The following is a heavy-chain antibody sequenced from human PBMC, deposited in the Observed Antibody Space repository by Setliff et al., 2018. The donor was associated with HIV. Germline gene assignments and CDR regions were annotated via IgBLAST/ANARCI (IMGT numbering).Heavy chain of an antibody. CDR2: ITSSSSNI. CDR3: ARDQTSNGDFDY. V-gene: IGHV3-21*04. D-gene: IGHD4-17*01. Sequence: PGGSLRLSCAASGFTFSRYTMNWVRQAPGKGLEWVSSITSSSSNIYYADSVKGRFTISRDNAKNLLYLLLNTLRAADTAVYYCARDQTSNGDFDYWGQGTLVTVSS. CDR1: GFTFSRYT. J-gene: IGHJ4*02.